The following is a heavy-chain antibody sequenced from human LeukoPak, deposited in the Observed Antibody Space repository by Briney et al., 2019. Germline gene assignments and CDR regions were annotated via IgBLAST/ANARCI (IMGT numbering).Heavy chain of an antibody. D-gene: IGHD3-9*01. CDR1: GFTFSNYG. Sequence: GRSLRLSCAASGFTFSNYGIHWVRQAPGKGLEWVASIWYDGSNKHYADSVKGRFTISRDNSKNTLYLQMNSLRAEDTAVYYCATIRILRYFDWAYFDYWGQGTLVTVSS. CDR3: ATIRILRYFDWAYFDY. V-gene: IGHV3-33*08. CDR2: IWYDGSNK. J-gene: IGHJ4*02.